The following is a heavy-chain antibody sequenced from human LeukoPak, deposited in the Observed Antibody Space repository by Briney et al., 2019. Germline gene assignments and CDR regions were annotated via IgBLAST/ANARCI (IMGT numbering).Heavy chain of an antibody. Sequence: GGSLRLSCAASGFTFSSYGMHWVRQAPGKGLEWVAFIRYDGSNKYYADSVKGRFTISGDNSKNTLYLQMNSLRVEDTAVYFCAKDKDTPATAQPQRGYFESWGQGTLVTVSS. D-gene: IGHD2-15*01. CDR3: AKDKDTPATAQPQRGYFES. CDR2: IRYDGSNK. J-gene: IGHJ4*02. V-gene: IGHV3-30*02. CDR1: GFTFSSYG.